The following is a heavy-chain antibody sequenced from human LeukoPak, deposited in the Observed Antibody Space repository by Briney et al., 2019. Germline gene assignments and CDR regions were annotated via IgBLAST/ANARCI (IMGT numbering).Heavy chain of an antibody. J-gene: IGHJ4*02. Sequence: PGGSLRLSCAASGFTFSSYSMNWVRQAPGKGLEWVSSISSSSSYIYCADSVKGRFTISRDNAKNSLYLQMNSLRAEDTAVYYCAREFFDVPAPFDYWGQGTLVTVSS. CDR2: ISSSSSYI. CDR3: AREFFDVPAPFDY. D-gene: IGHD2-2*01. V-gene: IGHV3-21*01. CDR1: GFTFSSYS.